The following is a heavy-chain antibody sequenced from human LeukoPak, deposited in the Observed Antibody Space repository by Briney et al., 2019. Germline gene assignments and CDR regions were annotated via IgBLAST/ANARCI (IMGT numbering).Heavy chain of an antibody. V-gene: IGHV3-23*01. CDR2: ITGSGGST. CDR1: GFTFSNYA. CDR3: ATSSSGLFDY. D-gene: IGHD6-25*01. Sequence: QPGRSLRLSCAASGFTFSNYAMSWVRQAPGKGLGWVSAITGSGGSTYYADSVKGRFTISRDNSKNTLYLQMNSLRAEDTAVYYCATSSSGLFDYWGQGTLVTVSS. J-gene: IGHJ4*02.